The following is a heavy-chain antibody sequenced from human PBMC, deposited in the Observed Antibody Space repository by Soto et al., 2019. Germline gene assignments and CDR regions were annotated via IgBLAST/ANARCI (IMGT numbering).Heavy chain of an antibody. D-gene: IGHD4-17*01. CDR1: GYNFATYW. CDR2: IYPGDSDS. V-gene: IGHV5-51*01. Sequence: GESLKISCEGFGYNFATYWIAWVRQMPGKGLEYMGIIYPGDSDSRYSPSFQGQVTFSADKSISTAYPQWSSLKASDTAMYYCARHGFYGDYPSNYFDPWGQGTLVTVSS. CDR3: ARHGFYGDYPSNYFDP. J-gene: IGHJ5*02.